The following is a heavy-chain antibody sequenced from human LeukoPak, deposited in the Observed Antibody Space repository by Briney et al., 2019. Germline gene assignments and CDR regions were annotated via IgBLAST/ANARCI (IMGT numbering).Heavy chain of an antibody. D-gene: IGHD2-2*02. CDR3: AREGELGGYCSSTSCYTFDY. CDR2: INWNGGST. V-gene: IGHV3-20*04. Sequence: PGGSLRLSCAPSGFTFDDYGMSWARQAPGKGLEWVSGINWNGGSTGYADSVKGRFTISRDNAKNSLYLQMNSLRAEDTALYYCAREGELGGYCSSTSCYTFDYWGQGTLVTVSS. CDR1: GFTFDDYG. J-gene: IGHJ4*02.